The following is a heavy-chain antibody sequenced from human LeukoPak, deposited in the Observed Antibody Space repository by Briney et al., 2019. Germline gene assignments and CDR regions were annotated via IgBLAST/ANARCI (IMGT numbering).Heavy chain of an antibody. D-gene: IGHD6-13*01. V-gene: IGHV1-18*01. CDR2: ISAYNGNT. J-gene: IGHJ4*02. CDR3: TRDLPYSSSWESIYY. CDR1: GGTFSNYT. Sequence: ASVKVSCKASGGTFSNYTISWVRQAPGQGLEWMGWISAYNGNTKYAQNLQGRVTMTTDTSTSTAYMELRSLRSDDTAVYYCTRDLPYSSSWESIYYWGQGTLVTVSS.